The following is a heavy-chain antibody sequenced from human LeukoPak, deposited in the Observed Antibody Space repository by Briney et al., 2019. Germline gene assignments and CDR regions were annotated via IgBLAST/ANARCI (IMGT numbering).Heavy chain of an antibody. J-gene: IGHJ4*02. CDR3: ARGRRGYCTNGVCGY. CDR2: IVVGSGNT. Sequence: SVKVSCKASGFTFTSSAMQWVRQARGQRLEWIGWIVVGSGNTNYAQKFQERVTITRDMSTSTAYMELSSLRSEDTAVYYCARGRRGYCTNGVCGYWGQGTLVTVSS. CDR1: GFTFTSSA. D-gene: IGHD2-8*01. V-gene: IGHV1-58*02.